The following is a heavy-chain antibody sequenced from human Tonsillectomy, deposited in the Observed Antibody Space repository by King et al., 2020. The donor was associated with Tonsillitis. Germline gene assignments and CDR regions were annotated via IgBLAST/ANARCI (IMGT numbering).Heavy chain of an antibody. V-gene: IGHV4-39*01. CDR1: GGSISSSSYY. D-gene: IGHD6-19*01. CDR2: IYYSGST. CDR3: ARHXSXDSSXWFXX. Sequence: QLQESGPGLVKPSETLSLTCTVXGGSISSSSYYWGWIRQPPXKGLEWIGXIYYSGSTYYNPXLKSRVTIXVETSKNQXSMKLSSVTAADTAVYYCARHXSXDSSXWFXXWGQXXXVTVSS. J-gene: IGHJ4*02.